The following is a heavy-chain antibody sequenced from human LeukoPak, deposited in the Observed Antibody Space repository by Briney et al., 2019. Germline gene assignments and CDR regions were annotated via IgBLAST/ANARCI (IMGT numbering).Heavy chain of an antibody. D-gene: IGHD1-1*01. CDR2: IYSDGTT. Sequence: GGSLRLSCAASGITVSSNYMSWVRQAPGKGLEWVSLIYSDGTTYYADSVKGRFAISRDNSKNTLYLQMNSLRAEDTAVYYCAKRFTTGTTNWFDPWGQGTLVTVSS. V-gene: IGHV3-66*04. J-gene: IGHJ5*02. CDR3: AKRFTTGTTNWFDP. CDR1: GITVSSNY.